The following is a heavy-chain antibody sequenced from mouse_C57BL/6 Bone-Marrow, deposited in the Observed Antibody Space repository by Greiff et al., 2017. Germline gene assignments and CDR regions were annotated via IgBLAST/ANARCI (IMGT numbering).Heavy chain of an antibody. Sequence: EVHLVESGGGLVKPGGSLKLSCAASGFTFSSYAMSWVRQTPEKRLEWVATISDGGSYTYYPDNVKGRFTISRDNAKHNLYLQMSHLKSEDTAMYYCARVTTRYFDVWGTGTTVTVSS. V-gene: IGHV5-4*01. CDR2: ISDGGSYT. J-gene: IGHJ1*03. CDR1: GFTFSSYA. CDR3: ARVTTRYFDV.